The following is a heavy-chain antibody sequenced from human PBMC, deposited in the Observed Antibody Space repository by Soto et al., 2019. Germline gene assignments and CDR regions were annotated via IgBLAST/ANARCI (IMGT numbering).Heavy chain of an antibody. CDR2: MSYDESKK. D-gene: IGHD2-15*01. J-gene: IGHJ4*02. CDR3: AKDRRDGDFMHILVVDF. Sequence: QVRLVESGGGMVQPGGSLRLSCATSGFRLSSYAMHWVRQAPGKGLEWVALMSYDESKKYYADSVKGRFTISRDTSKNTLVLEMNNLRVEDTAVYYCAKDRRDGDFMHILVVDFWGQGALVTVSS. CDR1: GFRLSSYA. V-gene: IGHV3-30*18.